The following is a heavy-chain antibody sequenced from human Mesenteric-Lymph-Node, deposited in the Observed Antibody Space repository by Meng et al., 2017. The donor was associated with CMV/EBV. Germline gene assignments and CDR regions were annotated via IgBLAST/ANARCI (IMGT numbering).Heavy chain of an antibody. CDR1: GFSLSTTGVG. CDR3: AYRMGAAGRGTFDF. D-gene: IGHD6-13*01. V-gene: IGHV2-5*02. CDR2: IYWDDDK. J-gene: IGHJ4*02. Sequence: FYGFSLSTTGVGMSWIRQPPGKALEWLALIYWDDDKRYSPSLKSRLTITKDTSKNLVVLAMTNMDPVDTATYYCAYRMGAAGRGTFDFWGQGSLVTVSS.